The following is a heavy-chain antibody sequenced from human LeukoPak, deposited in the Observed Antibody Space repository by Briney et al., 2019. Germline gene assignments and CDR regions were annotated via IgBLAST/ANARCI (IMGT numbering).Heavy chain of an antibody. D-gene: IGHD3-9*01. CDR3: ARGDCDILTGYPYGYYYYGMDV. CDR1: GLTFSDYY. J-gene: IGHJ6*04. V-gene: IGHV3-11*06. CDR2: ISSSSSYT. Sequence: GGSLRLSCAASGLTFSDYYMSWVRQAPGKGLEWVSYISSSSSYTNYADSVKGRFTISRDNAKNSLYLQMNSLRAEDTAVYYCARGDCDILTGYPYGYYYYGMDVWGKGTTVTVSS.